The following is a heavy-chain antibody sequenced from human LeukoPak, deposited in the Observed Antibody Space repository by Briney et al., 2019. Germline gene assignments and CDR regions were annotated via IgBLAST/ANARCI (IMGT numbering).Heavy chain of an antibody. Sequence: ASVKVSCKASGYTFTSYGISWVRQAPGQGLEWMGWISAYNGNTNYAKKLQGRVTMTTDTSTSTAYMELRSLRSDDTAVYYCARDPPYGSGSYYSDYWGQGTLVTVSS. CDR1: GYTFTSYG. V-gene: IGHV1-18*01. D-gene: IGHD3-10*01. CDR2: ISAYNGNT. CDR3: ARDPPYGSGSYYSDY. J-gene: IGHJ4*02.